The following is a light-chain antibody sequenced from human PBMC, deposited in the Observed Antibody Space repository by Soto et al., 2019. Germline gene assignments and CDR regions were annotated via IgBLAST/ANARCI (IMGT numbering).Light chain of an antibody. CDR1: NNDVGAYNY. CDR3: CSHAGTYKVV. CDR2: TVN. Sequence: QSALTQPRSVSGSPGQSVTISCSGTNNDVGAYNYVSWYQQYPGRAPKLLIYTVNKRPSGVPDRFSGSKSGSTASLTISGLQADDEADYFFCSHAGTYKVVFGGGTKVTVL. V-gene: IGLV2-11*01. J-gene: IGLJ2*01.